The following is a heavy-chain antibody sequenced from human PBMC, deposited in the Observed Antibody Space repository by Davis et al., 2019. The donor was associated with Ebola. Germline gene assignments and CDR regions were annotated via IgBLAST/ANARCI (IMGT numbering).Heavy chain of an antibody. CDR1: GFTFDDYA. CDR2: ITWAGVST. V-gene: IGHV3-43D*03. Sequence: GGSLRLSCAASGFTFDDYAMHWVRHAPGKGLEWVSLITWAGVSTFYADSVRGRFTISRDNNKNSLYLQMNSLRAEDTALYYCAKDIAIDPTGPFDYWGQGTLVTVSS. D-gene: IGHD1-14*01. J-gene: IGHJ4*02. CDR3: AKDIAIDPTGPFDY.